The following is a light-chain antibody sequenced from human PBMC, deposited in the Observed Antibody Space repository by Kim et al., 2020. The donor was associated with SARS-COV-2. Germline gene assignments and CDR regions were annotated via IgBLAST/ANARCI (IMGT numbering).Light chain of an antibody. V-gene: IGKV1-27*01. CDR2: AAS. CDR1: QGISNY. Sequence: DIQMTQSPSSLSASVGDRVTITCRASQGISNYLAWYQQKPGKVPKLLIYAASTLQSGVPSRFSGSGFGTDFTLTISSLQPEDVATYYCQKYNSAFWTFGQGTKVDIK. CDR3: QKYNSAFWT. J-gene: IGKJ1*01.